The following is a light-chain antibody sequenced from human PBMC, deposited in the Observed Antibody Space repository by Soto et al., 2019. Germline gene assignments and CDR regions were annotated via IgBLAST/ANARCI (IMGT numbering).Light chain of an antibody. CDR1: QSVSSY. CDR2: DAS. J-gene: IGKJ4*01. Sequence: EIVLTQSPATLSLSPGERATLSCRASQSVSSYLAWYQHKPGQAPRLLIYDASNRATGIPARFSGSGSGTDFTLTISSLEPEDFAVYYCQQRSNLLLTFGGGTKVEIK. V-gene: IGKV3-11*01. CDR3: QQRSNLLLT.